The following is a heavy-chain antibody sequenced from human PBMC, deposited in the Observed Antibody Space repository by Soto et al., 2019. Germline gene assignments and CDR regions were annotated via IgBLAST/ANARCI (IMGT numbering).Heavy chain of an antibody. Sequence: PGGSLRLSRAASVFTFCNYWMTWDRQAPGKGLEWVANIMPDGSDTVYLDSVKGRFTMSRDNAQNSVYLQMTSLRADDTAVYYCARDPYDSSGVCYGAFDVWGRGTVVTVSS. CDR3: ARDPYDSSGVCYGAFDV. J-gene: IGHJ3*01. CDR2: IMPDGSDT. CDR1: VFTFCNYW. V-gene: IGHV3-7*01. D-gene: IGHD3-22*01.